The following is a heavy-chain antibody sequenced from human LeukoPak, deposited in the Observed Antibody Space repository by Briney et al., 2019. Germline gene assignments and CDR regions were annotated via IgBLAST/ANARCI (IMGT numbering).Heavy chain of an antibody. J-gene: IGHJ4*02. Sequence: VASVKVSCKASGYTFTSYYITWVRQAPGQGLEWMGWIRNDNGNTDYAQNLQGRVTMTTDTSTSTAYMEVRRLRSDDTAVYYCARAYSYGYGPLDYWGQGTLVTVSS. V-gene: IGHV1-18*01. CDR1: GYTFTSYY. D-gene: IGHD5-18*01. CDR3: ARAYSYGYGPLDY. CDR2: IRNDNGNT.